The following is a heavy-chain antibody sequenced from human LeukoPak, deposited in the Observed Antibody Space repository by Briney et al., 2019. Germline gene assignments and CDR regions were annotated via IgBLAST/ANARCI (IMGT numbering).Heavy chain of an antibody. CDR1: GGSFSGYY. CDR2: INHSGST. V-gene: IGHV4-34*01. J-gene: IGHJ4*02. D-gene: IGHD3-10*01. CDR3: ARTSPYYYGSGSFYRAKISD. Sequence: PSETLSLTCAVYGGSFSGYYWSWIRQPPGKGLEWIGEINHSGSTNYNPSLKSRVTISVDTSKNQFSLKLSSVTAADTAVYYCARTSPYYYGSGSFYRAKISDWGQGTLVTVSS.